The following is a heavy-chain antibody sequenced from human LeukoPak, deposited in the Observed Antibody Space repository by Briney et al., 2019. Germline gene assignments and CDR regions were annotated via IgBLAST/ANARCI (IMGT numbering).Heavy chain of an antibody. D-gene: IGHD4-11*01. CDR2: IIPIFGTA. Sequence: SVKVSCKASGYTFTSYAMNWVRQAPGQGLEWMGGIIPIFGTANYAQKFQGRVTITADKSTSTAYMELSSLRSEDTAVYYCASGLLYSNYDYWGQGTLVAVSS. CDR3: ASGLLYSNYDY. V-gene: IGHV1-69*06. CDR1: GYTFTSYA. J-gene: IGHJ4*02.